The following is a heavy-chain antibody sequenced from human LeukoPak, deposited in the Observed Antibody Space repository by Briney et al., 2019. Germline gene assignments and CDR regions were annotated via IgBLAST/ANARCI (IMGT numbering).Heavy chain of an antibody. CDR2: ISAYNGNT. CDR1: GYTFTSYG. J-gene: IGHJ4*02. V-gene: IGHV1-18*01. D-gene: IGHD3-10*01. Sequence: ASVKVSCKASGYTFTSYGISWVRQAPGQGLEWMGWISAYNGNTNYAQKLQGRVTMTTDTSTSTAYMELRSLGSDDTAVYYCARGPILLWFGELSYWGQGTLVTVSS. CDR3: ARGPILLWFGELSY.